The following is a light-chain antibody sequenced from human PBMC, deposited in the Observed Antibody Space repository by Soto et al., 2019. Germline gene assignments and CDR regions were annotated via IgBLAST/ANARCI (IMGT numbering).Light chain of an antibody. J-gene: IGKJ4*01. CDR1: QSVGSN. Sequence: EIVMTQSPATLSVSPGEGATLSCRASQSVGSNLAWYQQKPGQAPRLLIYGASTRATGIPARFSGSGSGTEFTLTISSLQSKDFAVYYCQHYNNWPLLTFGGGTKVDI. CDR2: GAS. V-gene: IGKV3-15*01. CDR3: QHYNNWPLLT.